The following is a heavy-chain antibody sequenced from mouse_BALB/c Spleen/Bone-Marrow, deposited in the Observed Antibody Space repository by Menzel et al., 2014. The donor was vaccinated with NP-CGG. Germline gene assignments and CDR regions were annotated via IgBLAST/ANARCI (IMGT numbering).Heavy chain of an antibody. CDR2: INPDSSTI. CDR1: GFDFSRYW. J-gene: IGHJ4*01. V-gene: IGHV4-1*02. Sequence: EVQLQESGGGLVQPGGSLKLSCVASGFDFSRYWMGWVRQAPGRGLKWIGEINPDSSTINYTPSLKDKFIISRDNAKNALYLQMSKVRSEDTALYYCARLGYYGMMAYWGQGTSVTVSS. D-gene: IGHD1-1*01. CDR3: ARLGYYGMMAY.